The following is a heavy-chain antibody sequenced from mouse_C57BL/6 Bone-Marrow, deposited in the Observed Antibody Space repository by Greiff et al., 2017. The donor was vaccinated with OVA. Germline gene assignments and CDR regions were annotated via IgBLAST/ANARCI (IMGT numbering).Heavy chain of an antibody. CDR2: IWRGGST. CDR1: GFSLTSYG. D-gene: IGHD3-1*01. J-gene: IGHJ4*01. V-gene: IGHV2-5*01. CDR3: AKNRGAYAMDY. Sequence: VHLVESGPGLVQPSQSLSITCTVSGFSLTSYGVHWVRQSPGKGLEWLGVIWRGGSTDYNAAFMSRLSITKDNSKSQVFLKMNSLQADDTAIYYCAKNRGAYAMDYWGQGTSVTVSS.